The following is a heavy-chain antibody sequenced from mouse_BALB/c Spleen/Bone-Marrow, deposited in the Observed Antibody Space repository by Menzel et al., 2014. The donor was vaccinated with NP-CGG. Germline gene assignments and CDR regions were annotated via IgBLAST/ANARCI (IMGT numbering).Heavy chain of an antibody. CDR2: IDPYNGGT. D-gene: IGHD4-1*01. Sequence: VQLQQPGPELVKPGASVKVSCKASGYAFXSYNMYWVKQSHGKSLEWIGYIDPYNGGTSYNQKFKGKATLTVDKSSSTAYMHLNSLTSEDSAVYYCARIGIGNIGGAYWGQGTLVTVSA. CDR3: ARIGIGNIGGAY. CDR1: GYAFXSYN. J-gene: IGHJ3*01. V-gene: IGHV1S135*01.